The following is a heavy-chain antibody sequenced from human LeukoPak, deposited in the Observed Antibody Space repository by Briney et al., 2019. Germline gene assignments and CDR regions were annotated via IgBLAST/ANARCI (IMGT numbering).Heavy chain of an antibody. V-gene: IGHV4-38-2*02. CDR2: IYHSGST. D-gene: IGHD3-10*01. CDR1: SYSISSGYY. J-gene: IGHJ4*02. CDR3: ARDLKSEYYFDY. Sequence: SETLSLTCTVSSYSISSGYYWGWIRQPPGKGLEWVGSIYHSGSTYYNPSLKSRVIISVDTSKNQFSLKLSSVTAPDTAVYFCARDLKSEYYFDYWGQGTTVTVS.